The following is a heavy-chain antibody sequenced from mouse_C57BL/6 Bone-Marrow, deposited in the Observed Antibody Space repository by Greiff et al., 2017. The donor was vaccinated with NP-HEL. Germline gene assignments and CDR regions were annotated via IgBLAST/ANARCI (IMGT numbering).Heavy chain of an antibody. CDR3: ARRGSSYPFAY. Sequence: EVQLVESGGGLVQPKGSLKLSCAASGFSFNTYAMNWVRQAPGKGLEWVARIRSKSNNYATYYADSVKDIFTISRDDSESMLYLQMNNTKDEDTAWYYCARRGSSYPFAYWGQGTLVTVSA. CDR1: GFSFNTYA. J-gene: IGHJ3*01. D-gene: IGHD1-1*01. V-gene: IGHV10-1*01. CDR2: IRSKSNNYAT.